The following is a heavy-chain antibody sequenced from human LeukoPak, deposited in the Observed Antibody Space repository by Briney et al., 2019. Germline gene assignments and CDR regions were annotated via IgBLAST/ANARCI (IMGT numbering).Heavy chain of an antibody. D-gene: IGHD6-19*01. CDR1: GGSISGYY. V-gene: IGHV4-59*01. CDR2: IYSGGSA. J-gene: IGHJ4*02. Sequence: SETLSLTCTVSGGSISGYYWSWIRQPPGMGLEWIGNIYSGGSANYNPSLKSRVTTSVDTSKNHFSLKMTSMTAADTAVYYCARLAGGSGLDYWGQGTLVTVSS. CDR3: ARLAGGSGLDY.